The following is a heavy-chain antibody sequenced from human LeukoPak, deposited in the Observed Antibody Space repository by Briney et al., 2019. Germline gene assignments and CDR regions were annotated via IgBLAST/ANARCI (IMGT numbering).Heavy chain of an antibody. J-gene: IGHJ4*02. CDR2: ISYDGSNK. V-gene: IGHV3-30*03. CDR3: ARAVGATNQNFDY. D-gene: IGHD1-26*01. CDR1: GFTLSSYG. Sequence: GGSLRLSCGASGFTLSSYGIYWVRQAPGKGLEWVAVISYDGSNKYYADSVKGRFTISRDNSKNTLYLQMNSLRAEDTAVYYCARAVGATNQNFDYWGQGTLVTVSS.